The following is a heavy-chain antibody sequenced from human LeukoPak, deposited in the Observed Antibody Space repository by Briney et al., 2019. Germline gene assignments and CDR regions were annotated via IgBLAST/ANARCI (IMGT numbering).Heavy chain of an antibody. V-gene: IGHV4-31*03. J-gene: IGHJ5*02. Sequence: PSETLSLTCTVSGGSISGGGQHWSWIRQHPGEGLEWIGNIYYGGTTYYNPSLKSRISISVDTSKNQFSLKLSSVSAADTAVYYCARAGAVLMVYAVNWFDPWGQGTLVTVSS. CDR2: IYYGGTT. CDR3: ARAGAVLMVYAVNWFDP. CDR1: GGSISGGGQH. D-gene: IGHD2-8*01.